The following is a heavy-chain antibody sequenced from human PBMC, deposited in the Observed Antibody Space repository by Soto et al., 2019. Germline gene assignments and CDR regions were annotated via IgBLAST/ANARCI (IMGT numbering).Heavy chain of an antibody. V-gene: IGHV4-59*02. D-gene: IGHD2-2*01. J-gene: IGHJ4*02. CDR3: AGLWAAATFDY. CDR2: ISHTGST. CDR1: GASASDYY. Sequence: PSETLSLTCPVSGASASDYYWSWVRQPPGKGLEWIGYISHTGSTDYNPSLKSRVTISADASKKQFSLRLNSVTAMDTAIYYCAGLWAAATFDYWGQGTLVTVSS.